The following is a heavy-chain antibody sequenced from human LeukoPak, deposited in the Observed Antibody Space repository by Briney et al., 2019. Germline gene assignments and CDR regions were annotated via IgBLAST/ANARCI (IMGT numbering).Heavy chain of an antibody. CDR1: GFTFSSYA. D-gene: IGHD3-10*01. Sequence: GGSLRLSCAASGFTFSSYAMSWVRQAPEKGLEWVSAISGSGGSTYYADSVKGRFTISRDNSKNTLYLQMNSLRAEDTAVYYCAKAGEVWLVVYYFDYWGQGTLVTVSS. J-gene: IGHJ4*02. V-gene: IGHV3-23*01. CDR3: AKAGEVWLVVYYFDY. CDR2: ISGSGGST.